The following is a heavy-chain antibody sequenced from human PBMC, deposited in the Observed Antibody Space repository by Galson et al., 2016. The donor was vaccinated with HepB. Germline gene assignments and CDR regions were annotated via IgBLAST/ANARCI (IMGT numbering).Heavy chain of an antibody. V-gene: IGHV2-5*02. Sequence: PALVKPTQTLTLTCTVSGFSLNSYGVGVACIRQPPGEAPEWLGAVYWDDDYRYSPALKSRITITRDSSRYQVILTVTNMDPVDSATYYCAYTSARYTTNCYPNRLDPWGQGTLVTVSS. CDR2: VYWDDDY. J-gene: IGHJ5*02. CDR3: AYTSARYTTNCYPNRLDP. D-gene: IGHD7-27*01. CDR1: GFSLNSYGVG.